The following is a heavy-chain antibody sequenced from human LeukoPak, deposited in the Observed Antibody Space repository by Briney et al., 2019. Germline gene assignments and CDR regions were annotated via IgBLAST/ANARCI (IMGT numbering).Heavy chain of an antibody. CDR1: GFTFSSYA. CDR3: AKDTYELRYYYYYGMDV. V-gene: IGHV3-23*01. D-gene: IGHD2-21*01. Sequence: QSGGSLRLSCAASGFTFSSYAMSWVRQAPGKGLEWVSAISGSGGSTYYADSVKGRFTISRDNSKNTLYLQMNSLRAEDTAVYYCAKDTYELRYYYYYGMDVWGQGTTVTVSS. J-gene: IGHJ6*02. CDR2: ISGSGGST.